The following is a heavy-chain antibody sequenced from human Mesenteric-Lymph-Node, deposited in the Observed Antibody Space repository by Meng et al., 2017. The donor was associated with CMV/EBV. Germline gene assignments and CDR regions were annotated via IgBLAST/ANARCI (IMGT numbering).Heavy chain of an antibody. D-gene: IGHD2-2*01. V-gene: IGHV3-53*01. CDR1: RFTFSRYK. Sequence: GGSLRLSCAASRFTFSRYKMNWVHQAPGKGLEWVSVIYSGGSTYYADSVKGRFTISRDNSKNTLYLQMNSLRAEDTAVYYCARDGGSRSYYGMDVWGQGTTVTVSS. CDR3: ARDGGSRSYYGMDV. J-gene: IGHJ6*02. CDR2: IYSGGST.